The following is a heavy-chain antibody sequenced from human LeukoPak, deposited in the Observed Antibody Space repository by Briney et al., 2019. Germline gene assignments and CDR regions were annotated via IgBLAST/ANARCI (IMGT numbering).Heavy chain of an antibody. CDR2: ISAYNGNT. V-gene: IGHV1-18*01. J-gene: IGHJ6*02. CDR1: GYTFTSYG. CDR3: AIPGIAVAGPDISDYYYYGTDV. Sequence: ASVKVSCKASGYTFTSYGISWVRQAPGQGLEWMGWISAYNGNTNYAQKLQGRVTMTTDTSTSTAYMELRSLRSDDTAVYYCAIPGIAVAGPDISDYYYYGTDVWGQGTTVTVSS. D-gene: IGHD6-19*01.